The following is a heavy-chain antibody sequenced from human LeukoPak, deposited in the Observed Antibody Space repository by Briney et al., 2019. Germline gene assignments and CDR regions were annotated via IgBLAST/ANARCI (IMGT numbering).Heavy chain of an antibody. V-gene: IGHV3-23*01. D-gene: IGHD3-3*01. CDR2: ISGSGDST. CDR3: AKVPHYDFWSGYYSYLDY. CDR1: GFTFNSYG. Sequence: GGTLRLSCAASGFTFNSYGMSWVRQAPGKGLEWVSGISGSGDSTYYADSVKGRFTTSRDNSKNTLYLQMNSLRAEDTALYYCAKVPHYDFWSGYYSYLDYWGQGTLVTVSS. J-gene: IGHJ4*02.